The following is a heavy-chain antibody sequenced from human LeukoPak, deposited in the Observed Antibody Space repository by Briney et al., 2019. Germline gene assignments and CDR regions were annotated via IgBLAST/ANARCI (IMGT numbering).Heavy chain of an antibody. Sequence: GGSLRLSCAASGFIFSTYGMYWVRQAPGKGLEWVAFIRHGGSIKNYADSVKGRSTISRDNSKNTLYLQMNSLRAEDTAVYYCAKDSLADIDCWGQGTLVTVSS. V-gene: IGHV3-30*02. CDR3: AKDSLADIDC. D-gene: IGHD3-16*01. J-gene: IGHJ4*02. CDR2: IRHGGSIK. CDR1: GFIFSTYG.